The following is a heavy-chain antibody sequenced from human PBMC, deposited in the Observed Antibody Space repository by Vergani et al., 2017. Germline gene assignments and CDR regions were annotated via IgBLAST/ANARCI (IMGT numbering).Heavy chain of an antibody. J-gene: IGHJ5*02. CDR3: AGDTHSWQRADR. CDR1: GGSISSGSYY. CDR2: IYPSGST. D-gene: IGHD6-13*01. V-gene: IGHV4-61*02. Sequence: QGQLQESGPGLVKPSQTLSLTCTVSGGSISSGSYYWSWIRQPAGQGLEWIGRIYPSGSTNYNPARKSRVTISVDTSKSQFSLRLTSVTAADSAIYYCAGDTHSWQRADRWGQGLLVSVSS.